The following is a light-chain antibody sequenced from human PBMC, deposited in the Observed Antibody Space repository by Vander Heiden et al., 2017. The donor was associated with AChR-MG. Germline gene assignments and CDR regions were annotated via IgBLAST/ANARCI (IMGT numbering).Light chain of an antibody. CDR1: QSISSY. CDR3: QQTDSVPLT. CDR2: GSS. J-gene: IGKJ4*01. V-gene: IGKV1-39*01. Sequence: DIQMTQSPSSLSASVGGRVTITCRASQSISSYLNWFQQKPGKAPNLLIYGSSSLKRGVPSKFSGSKSGTDFTLTISSLQPEDFATYYCQQTDSVPLTFGGRTKVEI.